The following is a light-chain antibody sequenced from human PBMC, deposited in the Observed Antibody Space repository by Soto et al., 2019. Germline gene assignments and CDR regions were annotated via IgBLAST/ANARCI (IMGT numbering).Light chain of an antibody. CDR2: EVS. V-gene: IGLV2-14*01. CDR3: SSYTTSTLLYV. Sequence: QSALTQPASVSGSPGQSITISCTGTTRDVGTYDYVSWYQHLPGKAPKLMIYEVSNRPSGVSNRFSGSKSGNTASLTISGLQAEDEADYYCSSYTTSTLLYVFGTGTKLTVL. J-gene: IGLJ1*01. CDR1: TRDVGTYDY.